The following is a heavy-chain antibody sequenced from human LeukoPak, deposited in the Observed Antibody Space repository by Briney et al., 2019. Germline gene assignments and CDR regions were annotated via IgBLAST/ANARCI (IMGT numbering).Heavy chain of an antibody. D-gene: IGHD2-21*01. CDR3: ATLCRREDLDY. V-gene: IGHV3-30-3*01. CDR1: GFTFSSYA. J-gene: IGHJ4*02. Sequence: PGRSLRLSCAASGFTFSSYAMHWVRQAPGKGLEWVAVISYDGSNKYYADSVKGRFTISRDNSKTTLYLQMNGLKADDTAVYYCATLCRREDLDYWGQGALVTVSS. CDR2: ISYDGSNK.